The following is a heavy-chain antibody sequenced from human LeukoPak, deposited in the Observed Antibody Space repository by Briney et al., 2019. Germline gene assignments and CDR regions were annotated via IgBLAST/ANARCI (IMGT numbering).Heavy chain of an antibody. D-gene: IGHD2-21*01. CDR1: GYSISSGYY. CDR3: ARLSLFNMGAFDI. J-gene: IGHJ3*02. CDR2: IYHSGST. Sequence: PSETLSLTCTVSGYSISSGYYWGWIRQPPGKGLEWIGSIYHSGSTYYNPSLKSRVTISVDTSKNQFSLKLSSVTAADTAVYYCARLSLFNMGAFDIWGQGTMVTVSS. V-gene: IGHV4-38-2*02.